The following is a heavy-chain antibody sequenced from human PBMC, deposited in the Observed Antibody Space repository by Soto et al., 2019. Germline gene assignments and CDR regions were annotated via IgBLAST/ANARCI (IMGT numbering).Heavy chain of an antibody. J-gene: IGHJ4*02. D-gene: IGHD3-10*01. CDR1: GYTFTSYG. CDR2: ISAYNGNT. V-gene: IGHV1-18*01. CDR3: GSTNYNPSLKSRVTISVDTSKNQFSLKLSSVTAADTAVYYCARAVVVITTHMYFDY. Sequence: ASVKVSCKASGYTFTSYGISWVRQAPGQGLEWLGWISAYNGNTNYAQKLQGRVTMTTDTSTSTAYMELRSLRSDDTAIYYSGSTNYNPSLKSRVTISVDTSKNQFSLKLSSVTAADTAVYYCARAVVVITTHMYFDYWGQGTLVTVSS.